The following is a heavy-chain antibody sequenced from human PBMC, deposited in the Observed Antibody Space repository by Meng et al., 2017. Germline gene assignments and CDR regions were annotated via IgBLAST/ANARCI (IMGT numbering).Heavy chain of an antibody. CDR2: ISYSGAT. D-gene: IGHD2-2*02. V-gene: IGHV4-30-4*01. CDR1: GASISSAVF. Sequence: QVQLQESGPRLVRPSQTLSLTCTFSGASISSAVFWIWIRQPPGKDLEWIGYISYSGATHYNPSLKSRLTTSVDTAKNQFSLSLSSVTAADTAVYYCARVVGDCASCYKGWFDPWGQGTLVTVSS. CDR3: ARVVGDCASCYKGWFDP. J-gene: IGHJ5*02.